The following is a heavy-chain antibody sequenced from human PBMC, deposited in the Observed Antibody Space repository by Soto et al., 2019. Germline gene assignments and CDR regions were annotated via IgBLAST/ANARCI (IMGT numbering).Heavy chain of an antibody. Sequence: SETLSLTCTVSGGSISSYYWSWIRQPPGKGLEWIGYIYYSGSTNYNPSLKSRVTISVDTSKNQFSLKLSPVTAADTAVYYCARHFDFWSGYIDYWGQGTLVTVSS. V-gene: IGHV4-59*08. CDR1: GGSISSYY. J-gene: IGHJ4*02. D-gene: IGHD3-3*01. CDR2: IYYSGST. CDR3: ARHFDFWSGYIDY.